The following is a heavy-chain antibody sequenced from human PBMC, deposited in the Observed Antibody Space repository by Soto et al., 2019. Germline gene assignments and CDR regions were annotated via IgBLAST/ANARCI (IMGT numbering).Heavy chain of an antibody. CDR3: ARAGYRTVTTYYYYYMDV. Sequence: ASVKVSCKASGYTFTSYYMHWVRQAPGQGLEWMGIINPSGGSTSYAQKFQGRVTMTRDTSTSTVYMELSSLRSEDTAVYYCARAGYRTVTTYYYYYMDVWGKGTTVTVSS. V-gene: IGHV1-46*03. J-gene: IGHJ6*03. CDR2: INPSGGST. CDR1: GYTFTSYY. D-gene: IGHD4-4*01.